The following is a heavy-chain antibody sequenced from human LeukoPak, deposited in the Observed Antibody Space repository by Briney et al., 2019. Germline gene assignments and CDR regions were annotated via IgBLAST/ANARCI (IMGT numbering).Heavy chain of an antibody. V-gene: IGHV1-2*02. CDR1: GYTFTGYY. D-gene: IGHD6-19*01. J-gene: IGHJ3*02. CDR3: ASSAVAAHRAGAFDI. Sequence: ASVKVSCKASGYTFTGYYMHWVRQAPGQGLEWMGWINPNSGGTNYAQKFQGRVTMTRDTSISTAYMEPSRLRSDDTAVYYCASSAVAAHRAGAFDIWGQGTMVTVSS. CDR2: INPNSGGT.